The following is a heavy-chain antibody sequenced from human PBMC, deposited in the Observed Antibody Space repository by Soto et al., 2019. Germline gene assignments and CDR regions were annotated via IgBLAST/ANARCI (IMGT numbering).Heavy chain of an antibody. CDR2: IYSGGGT. Sequence: VGSLRLSCAASAFTVSNSYVTWVRQAPGRGLDWVSVIYSGGGTYYADSVKGRFTISRDNSQNTVYLQMNSLRPEDTAVYYCARRSRGYYFLDYWGQGTLVTVSS. CDR3: ARRSRGYYFLDY. D-gene: IGHD1-26*01. V-gene: IGHV3-53*01. J-gene: IGHJ4*02. CDR1: AFTVSNSY.